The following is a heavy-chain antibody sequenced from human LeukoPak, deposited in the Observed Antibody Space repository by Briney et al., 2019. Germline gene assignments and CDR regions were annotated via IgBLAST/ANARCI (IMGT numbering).Heavy chain of an antibody. CDR1: GFTFSSYA. V-gene: IGHV3-23*01. CDR3: AKHPSLSTLFDY. J-gene: IGHJ4*02. Sequence: GGSLRLSCAASGFTFSSYAMSWVRQAPGKGLEWVSAISGSGGSTYYADTVKGRFTISRDNSKNTLYLQMNSLRDEDTAVYYCAKHPSLSTLFDYWGQGTLVTVSS. CDR2: ISGSGGST.